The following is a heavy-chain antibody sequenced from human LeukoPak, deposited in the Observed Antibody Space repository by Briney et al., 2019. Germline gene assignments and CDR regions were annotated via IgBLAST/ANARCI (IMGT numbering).Heavy chain of an antibody. CDR2: IYYSGST. V-gene: IGHV4-39*07. CDR3: ARGPDYEKGTPFDY. J-gene: IGHJ4*02. CDR1: GGSISSSSYY. D-gene: IGHD4-17*01. Sequence: PSETLSLTCTVSGGSISSSSYYWGWIRQPPGKGLEWIGSIYYSGSTYYNPSLKSRVTMSVDTSKNQFSLKLSSVTAADTAVYYCARGPDYEKGTPFDYWGQGTLVTVSS.